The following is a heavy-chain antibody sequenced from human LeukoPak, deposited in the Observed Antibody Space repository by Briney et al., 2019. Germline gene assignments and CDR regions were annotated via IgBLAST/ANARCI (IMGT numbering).Heavy chain of an antibody. CDR3: ARDRQQLVLFH. CDR1: GFTFSSYS. D-gene: IGHD6-6*01. J-gene: IGHJ4*02. Sequence: PGGSLRLSCAASGFTFSSYSMNWVRQAPGKGLEWVSYISSSSSTIYYADSVKGRLTISRDNAKNSLYLQMNSLRAEDTAVYYCARDRQQLVLFHWGQGTLVTVSS. CDR2: ISSSSSTI. V-gene: IGHV3-48*04.